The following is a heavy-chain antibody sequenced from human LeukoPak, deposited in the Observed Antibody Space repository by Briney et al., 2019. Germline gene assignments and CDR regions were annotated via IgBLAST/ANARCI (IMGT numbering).Heavy chain of an antibody. V-gene: IGHV3-9*01. CDR2: ISWNSGVI. D-gene: IGHD3-22*01. CDR1: GFTFDDYA. CDR3: AKDSANYDSSPYGY. Sequence: GGSLRLSCAASGFTFDDYAMHWVRQAPGKDLEWVSGISWNSGVITYADSVKGRFTISRDSAKNSLYLQMNSLRVEDTAFYYCAKDSANYDSSPYGYWGQGTLVTVSS. J-gene: IGHJ4*02.